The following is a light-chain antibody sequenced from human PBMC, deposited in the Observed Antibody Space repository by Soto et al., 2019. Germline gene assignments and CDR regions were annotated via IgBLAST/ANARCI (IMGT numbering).Light chain of an antibody. J-gene: IGKJ4*01. CDR2: AGS. Sequence: DIQMTQSPSSLSASGGDRVTITCRASQTIGRYLNWYQQQPGKAPKLLIYAGSNLQSGVPSRFSGTGSGTDFTLTISCLQSEDFATYYCQQYYSYPLTFGGGTKVDIK. V-gene: IGKV1-39*01. CDR1: QTIGRY. CDR3: QQYYSYPLT.